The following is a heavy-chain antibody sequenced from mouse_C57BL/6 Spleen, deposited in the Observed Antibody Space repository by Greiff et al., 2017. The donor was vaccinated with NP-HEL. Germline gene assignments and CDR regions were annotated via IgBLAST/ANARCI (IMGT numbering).Heavy chain of an antibody. CDR2: IYPGDGDT. Sequence: LKESGASVKISCKASGYAFSSYWMNWVKQRPGKGLEWIGQIYPGDGDTNYNGKFKGKATLTADKSSSTAYMQLSSLTSEDSAVYFCARGERSYYFDYWGQGTTLTVSS. J-gene: IGHJ2*01. D-gene: IGHD1-1*01. CDR3: ARGERSYYFDY. CDR1: GYAFSSYW. V-gene: IGHV1-80*01.